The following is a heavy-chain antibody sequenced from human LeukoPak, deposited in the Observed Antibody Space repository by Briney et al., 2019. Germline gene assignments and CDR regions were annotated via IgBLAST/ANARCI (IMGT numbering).Heavy chain of an antibody. J-gene: IGHJ3*02. Sequence: ASVKVSCKASGYTFTGYYMHWVRQAPGQGLEWMGWINPNSGGTNYAQKFQGRVTMTRDTSISTAYMGLSRLRSDDTAVYYCASVDSSSWFVDAFDIWGQGTMVTVSS. CDR2: INPNSGGT. CDR1: GYTFTGYY. V-gene: IGHV1-2*02. CDR3: ASVDSSSWFVDAFDI. D-gene: IGHD6-13*01.